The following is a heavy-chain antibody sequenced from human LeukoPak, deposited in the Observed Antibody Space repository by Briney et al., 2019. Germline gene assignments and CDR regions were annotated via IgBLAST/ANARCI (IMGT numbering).Heavy chain of an antibody. Sequence: GGSLRLSCAAPGFTFSDYYMSWIRQAPGKGLEWVSYISSSGSTIYYADSVKGRFTISRDNAKNSLYLQMNSLRAEDTAVYYCARGVVVVAATPPYFDYWGQGTLVTVSS. CDR1: GFTFSDYY. CDR2: ISSSGSTI. CDR3: ARGVVVVAATPPYFDY. J-gene: IGHJ4*02. D-gene: IGHD2-15*01. V-gene: IGHV3-11*01.